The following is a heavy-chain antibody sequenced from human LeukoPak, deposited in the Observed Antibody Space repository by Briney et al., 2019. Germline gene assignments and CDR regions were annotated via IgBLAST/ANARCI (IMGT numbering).Heavy chain of an antibody. CDR3: ARPARSHYYYYMDV. D-gene: IGHD2-2*01. CDR2: INHSGST. CDR1: GGSFSGYY. J-gene: IGHJ6*03. Sequence: SETLSLTCAVYGGSFSGYYWSWIRQPPGKGLEWIGEINHSGSTNYNPSLKSRVTISVDTSKNQFSLKLSSVTAADTAVYYCARPARSHYYYYMDVWGKGTTITVSS. V-gene: IGHV4-34*01.